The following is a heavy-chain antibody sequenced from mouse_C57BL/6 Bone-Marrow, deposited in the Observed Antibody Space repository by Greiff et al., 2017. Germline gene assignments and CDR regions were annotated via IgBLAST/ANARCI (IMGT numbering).Heavy chain of an antibody. J-gene: IGHJ2*01. D-gene: IGHD3-2*02. Sequence: VQLQQPGAELVMPGASVKLSCKASGYTFTSYWMHWVKQRPGQGLEWIGEIDPSDSYTNYNQKFKGKSTLTVDKSSSTAYMQLSSLTSEDSAVYYCARGDSSGVYYFDYWGQGTTLTVSS. CDR1: GYTFTSYW. CDR3: ARGDSSGVYYFDY. V-gene: IGHV1-69*01. CDR2: IDPSDSYT.